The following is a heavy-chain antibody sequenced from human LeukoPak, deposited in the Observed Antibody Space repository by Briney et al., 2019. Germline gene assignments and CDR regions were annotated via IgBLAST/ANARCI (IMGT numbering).Heavy chain of an antibody. Sequence: ASVKVSCKASGYTFTGYYMHWVRQAPGQGLEWMGRINHNSGGTNYAQKFQGRVTMTRDTSISTAYMELSRLRSDDTAVYYCAITYYYDSSGSGDYYMDVWGKGTTVTVSS. CDR2: INHNSGGT. CDR1: GYTFTGYY. CDR3: AITYYYDSSGSGDYYMDV. D-gene: IGHD3-22*01. J-gene: IGHJ6*03. V-gene: IGHV1-2*06.